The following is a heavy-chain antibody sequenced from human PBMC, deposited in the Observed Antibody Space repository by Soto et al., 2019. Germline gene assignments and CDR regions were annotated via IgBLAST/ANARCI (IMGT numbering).Heavy chain of an antibody. CDR1: GFTFGDYA. V-gene: IGHV3-49*04. CDR3: TRVEIIAAAGRVYYYYGMDV. J-gene: IGHJ6*02. CDR2: IRSKAYGGTT. D-gene: IGHD6-13*01. Sequence: PGGSLRLSCTASGFTFGDYAMSWVRQAPGKGLEWVGFIRSKAYGGTTEYVASVKGRFTISRDDSKSIAYLQMNSLKTEDTAVYYCTRVEIIAAAGRVYYYYGMDVWGQGTMVTVSS.